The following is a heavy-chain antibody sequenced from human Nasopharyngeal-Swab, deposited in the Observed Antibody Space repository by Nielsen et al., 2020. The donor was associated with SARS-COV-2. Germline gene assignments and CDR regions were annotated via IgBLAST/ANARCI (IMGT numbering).Heavy chain of an antibody. J-gene: IGHJ5*02. CDR2: IYYSGST. D-gene: IGHD6-13*01. Sequence: IRPRPGKRLEWIGSIYYSGSTYYNPSLKSRVTISVDTSKNQFSLKLSSVTAADTAVYYCARDLDSSSWFNWFDPWGQGTLVTVSS. V-gene: IGHV4-39*07. CDR3: ARDLDSSSWFNWFDP.